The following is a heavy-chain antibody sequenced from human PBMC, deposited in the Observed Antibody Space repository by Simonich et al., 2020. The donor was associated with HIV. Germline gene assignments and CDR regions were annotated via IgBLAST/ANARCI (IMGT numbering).Heavy chain of an antibody. CDR2: LYHSGST. J-gene: IGHJ6*03. CDR1: GYSISSGYY. V-gene: IGHV4-38-2*01. CDR3: ARSSWENYFYMDV. Sequence: QVQLQESGPGLGKPSETLSLTCAVSGYSISSGYYWGWLRQPPGKGLEWIGNLYHSGSTYYNPSLKSRVTISVDTSKTQFSLKLSSVTAADTAVYYCARSSWENYFYMDVWGIGTTVTVSS. D-gene: IGHD1-26*01.